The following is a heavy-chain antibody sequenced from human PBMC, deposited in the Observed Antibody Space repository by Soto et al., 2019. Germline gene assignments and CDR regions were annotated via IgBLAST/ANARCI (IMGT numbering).Heavy chain of an antibody. CDR3: ARDRITMVRGVPRYYFDY. CDR2: IYYSGST. Sequence: PSETLSLTCTVSGGSISSGGYYWSWIRQHPGKGLEWIGYIYYSGSTYYNPSLKSRVTISVDTSKNQFSLKLSSVTAADTAVYNCARDRITMVRGVPRYYFDYWGQGTLVTVSS. CDR1: GGSISSGGYY. D-gene: IGHD3-10*01. J-gene: IGHJ4*02. V-gene: IGHV4-31*03.